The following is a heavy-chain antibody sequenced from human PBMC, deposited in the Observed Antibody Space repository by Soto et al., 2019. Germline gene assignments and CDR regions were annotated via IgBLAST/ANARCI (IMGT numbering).Heavy chain of an antibody. V-gene: IGHV3-21*01. CDR2: ISSSSSYI. D-gene: IGHD2-8*01. CDR1: GFTFSSYS. CDR3: ARGSHVRINWFDP. Sequence: PGGSLRLSCAASGFTFSSYSMNWVRQAPGKGLEWVSSISSSSSYIYYADSVKGRFTISRDNAKNSLYLQMNSLRAEDTAVYYCARGSHVRINWFDPWGQGTLVTVSS. J-gene: IGHJ5*02.